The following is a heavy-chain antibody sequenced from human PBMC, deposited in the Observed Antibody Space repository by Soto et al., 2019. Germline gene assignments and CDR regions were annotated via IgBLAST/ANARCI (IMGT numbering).Heavy chain of an antibody. D-gene: IGHD6-13*01. V-gene: IGHV3-33*01. J-gene: IGHJ4*02. Sequence: GGSLRLSCAASGFSFSTYGMHWVRQAPGKGLEWVAVIWYDGSNKYYADSVKGRFSISRDNPKNTLYLQMNSLRAEDTAVYYCARDRRSSTWYGPTDSWGQGTLVTVSS. CDR2: IWYDGSNK. CDR1: GFSFSTYG. CDR3: ARDRRSSTWYGPTDS.